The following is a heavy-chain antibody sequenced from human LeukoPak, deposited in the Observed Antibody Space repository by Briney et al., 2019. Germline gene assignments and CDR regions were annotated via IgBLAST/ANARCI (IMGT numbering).Heavy chain of an antibody. D-gene: IGHD4-11*01. J-gene: IGHJ6*02. CDR3: ARGGAATVTTYYYGMDV. CDR2: IYHSGST. Sequence: SETLSLTCAVSGGSISSGGYSRSWIRQPPGKGLEWIGYIYHSGSTYYNPSLKSRVTISVDRSKNQFSLKLSSVTAADTAVYYCARGGAATVTTYYYGMDVWGQGTTVTVSS. V-gene: IGHV4-30-2*01. CDR1: GGSISSGGYS.